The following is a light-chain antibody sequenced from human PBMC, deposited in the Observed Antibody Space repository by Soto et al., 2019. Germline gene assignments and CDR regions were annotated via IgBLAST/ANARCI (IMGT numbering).Light chain of an antibody. Sequence: DXVMTQSRDSLALSLGERATINCNSSQSVLYSSNNKNFLAWYHQKAGQPPKLLIYWASTRESGVPERLSGSGSGTDFTITISSLQAEDVAVYYCQQYYSTPLTFGGGTKVDIK. V-gene: IGKV4-1*01. J-gene: IGKJ4*01. CDR2: WAS. CDR1: QSVLYSSNNKNF. CDR3: QQYYSTPLT.